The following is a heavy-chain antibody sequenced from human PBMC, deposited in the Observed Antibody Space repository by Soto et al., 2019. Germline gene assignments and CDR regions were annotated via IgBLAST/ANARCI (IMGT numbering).Heavy chain of an antibody. J-gene: IGHJ6*02. D-gene: IGHD1-20*01. Sequence: AASVKVSCKASGYTFTSYDIHWVRQATGQGLEWVGWMNPNSGYTNYAQKLQGRVAMTRDNSKTTAYMELSSLRSEDTAVYYCVRYKEYYSGMDVWGQGTTVTVSS. CDR1: GYTFTSYD. CDR3: VRYKEYYSGMDV. V-gene: IGHV1-8*01. CDR2: MNPNSGYT.